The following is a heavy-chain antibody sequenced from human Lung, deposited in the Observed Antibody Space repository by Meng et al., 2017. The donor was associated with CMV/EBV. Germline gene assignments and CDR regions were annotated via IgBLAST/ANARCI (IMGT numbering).Heavy chain of an antibody. Sequence: ESXKISXAASGFTFSSYTMNWVRQAPGKGLEWVSSISTRSSYIYYADSVKGRFTVSRDNAKNSLYLQMNSLRAEDTAVYYCARHNYLWGSYPLDYWGQRXLVTVSS. CDR2: ISTRSSYI. V-gene: IGHV3-21*01. CDR1: GFTFSSYT. CDR3: ARHNYLWGSYPLDY. D-gene: IGHD3-16*01. J-gene: IGHJ4*02.